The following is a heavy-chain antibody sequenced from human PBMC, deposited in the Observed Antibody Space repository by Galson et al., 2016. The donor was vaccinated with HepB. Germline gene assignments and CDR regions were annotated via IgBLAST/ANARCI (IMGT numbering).Heavy chain of an antibody. CDR3: ARDLRGMIRFFDWSTHFDS. CDR1: EFTFSNYG. CDR2: IWYDGSNK. J-gene: IGHJ4*02. V-gene: IGHV3-33*01. D-gene: IGHD3-9*01. Sequence: SLRLSCAASEFTFSNYGMHWVRQAPGKGLQWVAAIWYDGSNKYYGDSVKGRFTVSRDNAKNTLSLQMDSLRAEDTAVYYCARDLRGMIRFFDWSTHFDSWGQGTLVTVSS.